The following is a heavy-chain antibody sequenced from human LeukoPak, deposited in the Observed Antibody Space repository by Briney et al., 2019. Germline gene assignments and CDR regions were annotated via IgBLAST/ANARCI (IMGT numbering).Heavy chain of an antibody. CDR1: GYTFTSYD. J-gene: IGHJ4*02. Sequence: ASVKVSCKASGYTFTSYDINWVRQATGQGFEWMGWMSPSTGNTGYAQKFQGRVTMTRYTSVSTAYMELSSLRSEDTAVYFCAREGAAEAKNFDYWGQGTLVIVSS. CDR3: AREGAAEAKNFDY. D-gene: IGHD6-25*01. CDR2: MSPSTGNT. V-gene: IGHV1-8*01.